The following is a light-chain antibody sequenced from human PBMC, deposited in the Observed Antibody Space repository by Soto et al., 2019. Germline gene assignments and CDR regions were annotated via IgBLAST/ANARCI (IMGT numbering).Light chain of an antibody. V-gene: IGLV2-14*01. CDR1: SSDVGGYDY. Sequence: QSALTQPASVSGSPGQSITISCTGTSSDVGGYDYVSWYQQHPHKAPKLMIFDVNNRPSGVSHRFSGSKSGNTASLTISGLQAEDEAEYYCNSYTTSGTVVFGGGTKLTVL. J-gene: IGLJ2*01. CDR2: DVN. CDR3: NSYTTSGTVV.